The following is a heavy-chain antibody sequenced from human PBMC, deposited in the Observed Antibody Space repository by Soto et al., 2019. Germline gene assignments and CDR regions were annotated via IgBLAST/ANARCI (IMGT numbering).Heavy chain of an antibody. CDR3: VRDPTKTLRDWFDP. V-gene: IGHV4-4*07. D-gene: IGHD1-1*01. CDR2: IYATGTT. CDR1: GASISGFY. Sequence: SETLSLTCTVSGASISGFYWSWIRKSAGKGLEWIGRIYATGTTDYNPSLKSRVMMSVDTSKKQFYLKLRSVTAADTAVYYCVRDPTKTLRDWFDPWGQGISVTVSS. J-gene: IGHJ5*02.